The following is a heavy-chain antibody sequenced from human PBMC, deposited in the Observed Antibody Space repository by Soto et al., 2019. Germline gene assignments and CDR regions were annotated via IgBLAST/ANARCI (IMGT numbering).Heavy chain of an antibody. J-gene: IGHJ4*02. CDR1: GFTFSNYA. CDR3: AKRPASIITFDY. V-gene: IGHV3-23*01. CDR2: ISGNGGST. Sequence: PGGSLRLSYAASGFTFSNYAMSWVRQAPGKGLEWVSTISGNGGSTYYAASVKGRFTISRDNSKNMLFLQIKSLRDDDSAVYYCAKRPASIITFDYWGQGTQVTVYS. D-gene: IGHD2-2*01.